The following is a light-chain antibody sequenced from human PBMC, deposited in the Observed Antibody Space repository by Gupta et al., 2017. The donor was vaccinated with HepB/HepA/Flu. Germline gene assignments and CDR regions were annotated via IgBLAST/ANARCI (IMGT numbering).Light chain of an antibody. Sequence: DIQMSQSPSTLSASVGDRVTITCRASGGVDDWVAWYQQKPGNAPKLLIYRATTLEIGVPSRFSGSRSGTEFTLTISSLQPDDFVIYYCQQYNAAPWTFGLGTKVDFK. J-gene: IGKJ1*01. CDR2: RAT. CDR3: QQYNAAPWT. CDR1: GGVDDW. V-gene: IGKV1-5*03.